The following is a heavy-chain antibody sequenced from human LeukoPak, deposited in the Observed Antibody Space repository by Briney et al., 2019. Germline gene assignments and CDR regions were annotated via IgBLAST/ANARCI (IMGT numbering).Heavy chain of an antibody. D-gene: IGHD3-22*01. V-gene: IGHV4-59*01. CDR1: GGSISSYY. CDR2: IYYSGST. CDR3: ARVKCCDSSGYYSFDL. Sequence: SETLSLTCTVSGGSISSYYWSWIRQPPGKGLEWIGYIYYSGSTNYNPSLKSRVTISVDTSKNQFSLKLSSVTAADTAVYYCARVKCCDSSGYYSFDLCGRGTLVTVSS. J-gene: IGHJ2*01.